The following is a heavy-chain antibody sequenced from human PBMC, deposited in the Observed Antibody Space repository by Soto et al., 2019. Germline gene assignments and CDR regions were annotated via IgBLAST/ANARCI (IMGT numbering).Heavy chain of an antibody. CDR3: ARLGITAAGRQTFSYYYYMDV. D-gene: IGHD6-13*01. CDR2: IYYSGST. V-gene: IGHV4-59*08. J-gene: IGHJ6*03. CDR1: GGSISSYY. Sequence: SETLSLTCTVSGGSISSYYWSWIRQPPGKGLEWIGYIYYSGSTNYNPSLKSRVTISVDTSKNQFSLKLSSVTAADTAVYYCARLGITAAGRQTFSYYYYMDVWGKGTTVTVSS.